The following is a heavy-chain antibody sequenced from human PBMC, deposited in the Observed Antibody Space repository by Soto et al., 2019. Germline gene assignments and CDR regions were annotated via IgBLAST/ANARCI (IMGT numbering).Heavy chain of an antibody. CDR3: VARAHSYGSQWYFDL. Sequence: GGSLRLSCAASGFTFSSYDMHWVRQATGKGLEWVSAIGTAGDTYYPGSVKGRFTISRENAKNSLYLQMNSLRAGDTAVYYCVARAHSYGSQWYFDLWGRGTLVTVSS. CDR1: GFTFSSYD. D-gene: IGHD5-18*01. V-gene: IGHV3-13*01. J-gene: IGHJ2*01. CDR2: IGTAGDT.